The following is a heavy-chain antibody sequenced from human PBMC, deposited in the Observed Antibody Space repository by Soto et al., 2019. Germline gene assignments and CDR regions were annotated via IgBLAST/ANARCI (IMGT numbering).Heavy chain of an antibody. CDR3: ARDLSGYSSSWYPHHAFDI. CDR2: ISSSGSTI. V-gene: IGHV3-11*01. Sequence: PGGSLRLSCAASGFTFSDYYMSWIRQAPGKGLEWVSYISSSGSTIYYADSVKGRFTISRDNAKNSLYLQMNSLRAEGTAVYYCARDLSGYSSSWYPHHAFDIWGQGTMVTVSS. J-gene: IGHJ3*02. CDR1: GFTFSDYY. D-gene: IGHD6-13*01.